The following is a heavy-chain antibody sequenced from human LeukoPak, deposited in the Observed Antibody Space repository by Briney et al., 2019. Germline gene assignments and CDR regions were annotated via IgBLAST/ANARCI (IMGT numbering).Heavy chain of an antibody. CDR1: GFTFSSYG. CDR3: ARAEPLYGSGSYYY. J-gene: IGHJ4*02. V-gene: IGHV3-33*01. CDR2: IWYDGSNK. Sequence: PGRSLRLSCAASGFTFSSYGMHWVRQAPGKGLEWVAVIWYDGSNKYYADSVKGRFTISRDNSKNTLYLQMNSLRAEDTAVYYCARAEPLYGSGSYYYRGQGTLVTVSS. D-gene: IGHD3-10*01.